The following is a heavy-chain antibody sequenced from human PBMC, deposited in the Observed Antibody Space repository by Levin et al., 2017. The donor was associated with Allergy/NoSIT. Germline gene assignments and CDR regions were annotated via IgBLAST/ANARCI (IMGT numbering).Heavy chain of an antibody. V-gene: IGHV3-66*01. J-gene: IGHJ3*02. CDR2: IYSGGST. D-gene: IGHD3-9*01. CDR3: ARDPILTGPDAFDI. Sequence: GESLKISCAASGFTVSSNYMSWVRQAPGKGLEWVSVIYSGGSTYYADSVKGRFTISRDNSKNTLYLQMNSLRAEDTAVYYCARDPILTGPDAFDIWGQGTMVTVSS. CDR1: GFTVSSNY.